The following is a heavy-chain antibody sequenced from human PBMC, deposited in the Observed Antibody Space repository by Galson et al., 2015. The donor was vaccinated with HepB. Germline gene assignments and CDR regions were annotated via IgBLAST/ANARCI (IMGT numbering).Heavy chain of an antibody. CDR3: ARDDTYYYGSGTFDY. CDR1: GFTFSSYS. V-gene: IGHV3-48*02. D-gene: IGHD3-10*01. J-gene: IGHJ4*02. Sequence: SLRLSCAASGFTFSSYSMNWVRQAPGKGLEWVSYISSSSSTIYYADSVKGRFTIPRDNAKNSLYLQMNSLRDEDTAVYYCARDDTYYYGSGTFDYWGQGTLVTVSS. CDR2: ISSSSSTI.